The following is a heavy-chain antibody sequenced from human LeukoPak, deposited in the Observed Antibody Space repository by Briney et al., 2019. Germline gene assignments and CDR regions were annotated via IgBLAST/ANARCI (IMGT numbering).Heavy chain of an antibody. J-gene: IGHJ4*02. CDR3: ARDSTSPFGGGSHGFDY. D-gene: IGHD3-16*01. CDR1: GFTFSSYW. Sequence: GGSLRLSCAASGFTFSSYWMSWVRQAPGKGLEWVANIKQDGSEKYYVDSVKGRFTISRDNAKNSLYLQMNSLRAEDTAVYYCARDSTSPFGGGSHGFDYWGQGTLVTVSS. V-gene: IGHV3-7*01. CDR2: IKQDGSEK.